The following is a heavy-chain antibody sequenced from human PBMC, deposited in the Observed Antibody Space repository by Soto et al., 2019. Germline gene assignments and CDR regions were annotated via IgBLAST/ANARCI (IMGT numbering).Heavy chain of an antibody. CDR1: GGTFSSYT. CDR2: FIPILGIA. V-gene: IGHV1-69*08. CDR3: ARDGLGIQLWLSRGGWFDP. J-gene: IGHJ5*02. Sequence: QVQLVQSGAEVKKPGSSVKVSCKASGGTFSSYTISWVRQAPGQGLEWMGRFIPILGIANCAQKFQGRVTITADKCTSTAELEQSSLRSEDTAVYYCARDGLGIQLWLSRGGWFDPWGQGTLVTVSS. D-gene: IGHD5-18*01.